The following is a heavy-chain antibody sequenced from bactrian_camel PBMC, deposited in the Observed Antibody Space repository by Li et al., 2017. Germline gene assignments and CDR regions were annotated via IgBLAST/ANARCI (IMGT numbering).Heavy chain of an antibody. D-gene: IGHD3*01. Sequence: HVQLVESGGGSVQAGGSLRLSCAASISIADSTCMAWFRQAPGKEWEGVAAIDQHGVIDYSDSVKGRFTISKDNAGKALNLQMNSLKPDDTAMYICAAGRPRPTRSLIFYEYTSRGQGTQVTVS. CDR2: IDQHGVI. J-gene: IGHJ6*01. CDR1: ISIADSTC. V-gene: IGHV3S55*01. CDR3: AAGRPRPTRSLIFYEYTS.